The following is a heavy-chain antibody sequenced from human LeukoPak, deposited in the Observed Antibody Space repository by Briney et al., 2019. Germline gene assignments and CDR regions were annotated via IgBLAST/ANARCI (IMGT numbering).Heavy chain of an antibody. CDR3: ARTGATTDAFDI. J-gene: IGHJ3*02. CDR1: GYTFTTYD. V-gene: IGHV1-8*01. Sequence: ASVKVSCKASGYTFTTYDFNWVRQVTGQGLQWMGWMNPNSGQKGYAQKFQGRVAISRNISINTAYLELSSLRPDDTAIYYCARTGATTDAFDIWGQGTMVTVSS. D-gene: IGHD1-26*01. CDR2: MNPNSGQK.